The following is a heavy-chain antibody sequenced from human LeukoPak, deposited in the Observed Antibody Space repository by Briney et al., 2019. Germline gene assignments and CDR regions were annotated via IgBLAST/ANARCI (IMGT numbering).Heavy chain of an antibody. CDR2: IYYSGST. Sequence: SETLSLTCTVSGGSISSSSYYWGWIRQPPGKGLEGIGSIYYSGSTYYNPSLKSRVTISVDTSKNQFSLKLSSVTAADTAVYYCARVGGGSRSWLDPWGQGTLVTVSS. D-gene: IGHD2-15*01. CDR1: GGSISSSSYY. CDR3: ARVGGGSRSWLDP. J-gene: IGHJ5*02. V-gene: IGHV4-39*07.